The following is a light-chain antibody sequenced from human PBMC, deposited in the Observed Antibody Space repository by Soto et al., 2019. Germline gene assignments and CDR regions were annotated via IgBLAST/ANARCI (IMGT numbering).Light chain of an antibody. Sequence: SVLTQPASVSGSPGQSITISCTGTSSDVGGYNYVSWYQQDPGKAPKLMIYDVSNRPSGVSNRFSGSKSGNTASLTISGLQAEDEADYYCSSYTSSSTLPYVFGTGTKVTVL. CDR3: SSYTSSSTLPYV. V-gene: IGLV2-14*01. CDR2: DVS. J-gene: IGLJ1*01. CDR1: SSDVGGYNY.